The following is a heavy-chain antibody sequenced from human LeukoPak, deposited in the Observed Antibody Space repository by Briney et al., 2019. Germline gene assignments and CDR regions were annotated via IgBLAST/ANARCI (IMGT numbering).Heavy chain of an antibody. J-gene: IGHJ5*01. CDR2: INANSGAT. V-gene: IGHV3-23*01. CDR3: AKPISGGLAVTADWFDP. D-gene: IGHD6-19*01. Sequence: GGSLRLSCTASGFAFSFFAMSWLRQPPGEGLEWVSTINANSGATSYAASVRGRFTISRDNSKNKLYLQLNSLRAEDTAIYYCAKPISGGLAVTADWFDPWGQGTLVVVSS. CDR1: GFAFSFFA.